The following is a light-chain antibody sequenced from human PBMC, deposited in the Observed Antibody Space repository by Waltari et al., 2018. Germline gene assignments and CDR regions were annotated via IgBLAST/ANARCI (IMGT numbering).Light chain of an antibody. J-gene: IGLJ2*01. CDR2: EVT. CDR1: TSDVGGYNY. V-gene: IGLV2-8*01. CDR3: SSYAHSNTVV. Sequence: QSALTQPPSASGSPGQSVTISCTGTTSDVGGYNYVSWYQQHPGKAPNLIIYEVTKRPSGVPDRFSGSKSGNTASLTVSGLQAEDEADYYCSSYAHSNTVVFGGGTRLTVL.